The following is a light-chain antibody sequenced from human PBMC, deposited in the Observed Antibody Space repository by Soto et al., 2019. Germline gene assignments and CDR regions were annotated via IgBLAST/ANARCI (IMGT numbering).Light chain of an antibody. CDR3: QKYNRTPRT. V-gene: IGKV1-27*01. CDR1: QDISDH. J-gene: IGKJ1*01. CDR2: EAC. Sequence: DFQMTQSPSSLSASVGDRVNITCRASQDISDHLAWYQHKPGKVPKLLIYEACTLQSGVPSRFSGGGFGTDFTLTISSLQPEDVATYYCQKYNRTPRTFGQGTNVELK.